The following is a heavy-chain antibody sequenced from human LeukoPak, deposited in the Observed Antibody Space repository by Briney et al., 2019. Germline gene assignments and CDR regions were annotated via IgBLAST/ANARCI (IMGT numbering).Heavy chain of an antibody. J-gene: IGHJ4*02. CDR1: GFTFDDYG. Sequence: GGSLRLSCAASGFTFDDYGMSWVRQAPGKGLEWVSGINWNGGSTGYADSVKGRFTISRDNAKNSLYLQMNSLRAEDTALYYCARAGTYRYSGCWNFDYWGQGTLVTVSS. V-gene: IGHV3-20*04. D-gene: IGHD1-26*01. CDR3: ARAGTYRYSGCWNFDY. CDR2: INWNGGST.